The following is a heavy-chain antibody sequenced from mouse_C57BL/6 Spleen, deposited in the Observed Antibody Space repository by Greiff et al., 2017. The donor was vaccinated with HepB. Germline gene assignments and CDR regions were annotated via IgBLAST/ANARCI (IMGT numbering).Heavy chain of an antibody. J-gene: IGHJ4*01. CDR1: GYTFTSYW. Sequence: QVQLQQPGAELVKPGASVKLSCKASGYTFTSYWMHWVKQRPGQGLEWIGMIHPNSGSTNYNEKFKSKATLTVDKSSSTAYMQLSSLTSEDSAVYYCARSIYYYGDYYAMDYWGQGTSVTVSS. V-gene: IGHV1-64*01. D-gene: IGHD1-1*01. CDR3: ARSIYYYGDYYAMDY. CDR2: IHPNSGST.